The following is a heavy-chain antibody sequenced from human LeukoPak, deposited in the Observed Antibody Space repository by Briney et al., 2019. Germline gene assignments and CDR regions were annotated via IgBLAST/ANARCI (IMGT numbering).Heavy chain of an antibody. CDR2: IYYSGST. D-gene: IGHD1-1*01. CDR3: ARGNWNPTSYVDY. CDR1: GGSISSYY. V-gene: IGHV4-59*01. Sequence: SETLSLTCTVSGGSISSYYWSWIRQPPGKGLEWIEYIYYSGSTNYNPSLKSRVTISVDTSKNQFSLKLSSVTAADTAVYYCARGNWNPTSYVDYWGQGTLVTVSS. J-gene: IGHJ4*02.